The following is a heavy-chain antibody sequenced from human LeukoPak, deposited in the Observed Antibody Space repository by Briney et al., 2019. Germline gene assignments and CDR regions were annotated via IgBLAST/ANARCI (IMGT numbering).Heavy chain of an antibody. D-gene: IGHD1-1*01. J-gene: IGHJ4*02. CDR3: AKSRSGSANWALQIFDN. CDR2: ISRDSGIK. CDR1: GFIISGDS. Sequence: GGSLRLSCAASGFIISGDSMNWVRQAPGKGLEWIAYISRDSGIKYYADYVKGRFTISRDNSNNSLFVQMNSLRAEDTAVYFCAKSRSGSANWALQIFDNWGQGTLVTVSS. V-gene: IGHV3-48*01.